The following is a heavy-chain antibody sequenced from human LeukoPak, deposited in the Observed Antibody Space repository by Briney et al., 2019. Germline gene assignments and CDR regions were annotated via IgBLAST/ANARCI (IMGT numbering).Heavy chain of an antibody. CDR1: GFTVSSNH. CDR3: AKDYRQQLVPFDY. D-gene: IGHD6-13*01. V-gene: IGHV3-23*01. CDR2: ISGSGGST. J-gene: IGHJ4*02. Sequence: GGSLRLSCAVSGFTVSSNHMSWVRQAPGKGLEWVSAISGSGGSTYYADSVKGRFTISRDNSRNTLYLQMNSLRAEDTAVYYCAKDYRQQLVPFDYWGQGTLVTVSS.